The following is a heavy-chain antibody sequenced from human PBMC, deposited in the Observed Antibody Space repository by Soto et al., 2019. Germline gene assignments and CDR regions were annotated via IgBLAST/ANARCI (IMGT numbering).Heavy chain of an antibody. Sequence: GGSLRLSCAASGFTFSSYGMHWVRQAPGKGLEWVAVIWYDGSNKYYADSVKGRFTISRDNSKNTLYLQMNSLRAEDTAVYYCARDIVVVPAAPTNYYYYGMDVWGQGTTVTVSS. CDR1: GFTFSSYG. CDR3: ARDIVVVPAAPTNYYYYGMDV. D-gene: IGHD2-2*01. V-gene: IGHV3-33*01. CDR2: IWYDGSNK. J-gene: IGHJ6*02.